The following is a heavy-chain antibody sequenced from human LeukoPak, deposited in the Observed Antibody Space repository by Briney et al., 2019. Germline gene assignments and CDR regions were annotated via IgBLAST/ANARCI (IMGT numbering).Heavy chain of an antibody. Sequence: ASVKVSCKASGYTFTGYYMHWVRQAPGQGLEWMGRINPNSGGTNYAQKFQGRVTMTRVTSISTAYMELSRLRSDDTAVYYCARELVKQLVWDYWGQGTLVTVSS. V-gene: IGHV1-2*06. D-gene: IGHD6-13*01. CDR3: ARELVKQLVWDY. CDR2: INPNSGGT. CDR1: GYTFTGYY. J-gene: IGHJ4*02.